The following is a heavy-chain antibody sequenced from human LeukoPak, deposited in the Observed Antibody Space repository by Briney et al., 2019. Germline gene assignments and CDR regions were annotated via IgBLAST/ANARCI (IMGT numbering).Heavy chain of an antibody. V-gene: IGHV1-18*01. CDR3: ARVVRYGDYYYYGMDV. CDR2: ISAYNGNT. D-gene: IGHD1-1*01. J-gene: IGHJ6*02. Sequence: GASVKLSCKASGYTFTSYGISWVRQAPGQGLEWMGWISAYNGNTNYAQKLQGRVTMTTDTSTSTAYMELRSLRSDDTAVYYCARVVRYGDYYYYGMDVWGQGTTVTVSS. CDR1: GYTFTSYG.